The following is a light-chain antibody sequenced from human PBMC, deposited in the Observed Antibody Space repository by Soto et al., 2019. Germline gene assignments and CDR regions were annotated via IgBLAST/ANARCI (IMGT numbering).Light chain of an antibody. CDR3: QQRHMWPIT. Sequence: VLTQAPVTLSLSPGERATLSCRASQSFRGLLAWYQQKPGQAPRLLIYDAYNRATGIPPRFSGSGSGTDFTLTISSLEPEDSALYYCQQRHMWPITFGQGTRLEIK. CDR2: DAY. CDR1: QSFRGL. J-gene: IGKJ5*01. V-gene: IGKV3-11*01.